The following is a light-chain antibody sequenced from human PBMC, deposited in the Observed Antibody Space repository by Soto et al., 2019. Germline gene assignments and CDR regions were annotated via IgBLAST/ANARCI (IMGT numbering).Light chain of an antibody. Sequence: AIQLTQSPSSLSASVGDRVTITCRASQGISSALAWYQQKPGKAPNVLIYDASSLESGVPLRFSGSGSGKDFTLTISSLQPEHFGTYYCQQLNNYPITFGHGTRLEIK. V-gene: IGKV1D-13*01. CDR2: DAS. J-gene: IGKJ5*01. CDR3: QQLNNYPIT. CDR1: QGISSA.